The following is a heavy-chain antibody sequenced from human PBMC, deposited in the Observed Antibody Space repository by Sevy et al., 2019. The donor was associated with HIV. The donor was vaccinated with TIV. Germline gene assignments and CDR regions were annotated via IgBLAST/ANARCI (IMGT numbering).Heavy chain of an antibody. D-gene: IGHD4-17*01. J-gene: IGHJ5*02. CDR3: ARDSTVVTPLIVRTYNWFDP. CDR1: GYSISSGYY. V-gene: IGHV4-38-2*02. Sequence: SETLSLTCAVSGYSISSGYYWGWIRQPPGKGLEWIGSIYHSGSTYYNPSLKSRVTISVDMSKNQFSLKLSSVTAADTAVYYCARDSTVVTPLIVRTYNWFDPWGQGTLVTVSS. CDR2: IYHSGST.